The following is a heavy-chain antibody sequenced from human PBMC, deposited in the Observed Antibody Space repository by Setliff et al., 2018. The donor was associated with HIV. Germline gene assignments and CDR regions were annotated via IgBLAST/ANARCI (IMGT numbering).Heavy chain of an antibody. CDR2: FYYSGNT. D-gene: IGHD6-19*01. V-gene: IGHV4-39*01. J-gene: IGHJ4*02. CDR3: ARQGAVTGHSFDY. Sequence: PSETLSLTCTVXXVSTSSTSYYWGWIRXPXGKGLXXXGNFYYSGNTYXNPSRXXXVTXSVDTXXXHFSRRLSSVTAADTAVYYCARQGAVTGHSFDYWGQG. CDR1: XVSTSSTSYY.